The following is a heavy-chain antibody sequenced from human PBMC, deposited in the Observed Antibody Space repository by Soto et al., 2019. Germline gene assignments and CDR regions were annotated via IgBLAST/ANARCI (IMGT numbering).Heavy chain of an antibody. CDR3: AKNYGNAFDI. D-gene: IGHD3-10*01. CDR2: IYYSGST. V-gene: IGHV4-59*01. Sequence: SETLSLTCTVSGGSISSYYWNWIRQPPGKGLEWIGYIYYSGSTNYNPSLKSRVTISVDTSKNQFSLKLSSVTAADTAVYYCAKNYGNAFDIWGQGTMVTVSS. J-gene: IGHJ3*02. CDR1: GGSISSYY.